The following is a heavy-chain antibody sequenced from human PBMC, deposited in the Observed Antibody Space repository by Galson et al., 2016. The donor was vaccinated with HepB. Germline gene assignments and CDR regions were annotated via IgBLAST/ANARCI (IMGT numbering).Heavy chain of an antibody. J-gene: IGHJ6*02. V-gene: IGHV3-23*01. CDR1: GFTFSSYA. Sequence: SLRLSCAASGFTFSSYAMSWVRQAPGKGLEWVSAISGSGGSTYYADSVKGRVTISRDSSKNTLYLQMNSLRAEDTAVYYCAKGLKGRDYYGMDVWGQGTTVTVSS. CDR3: AKGLKGRDYYGMDV. CDR2: ISGSGGST.